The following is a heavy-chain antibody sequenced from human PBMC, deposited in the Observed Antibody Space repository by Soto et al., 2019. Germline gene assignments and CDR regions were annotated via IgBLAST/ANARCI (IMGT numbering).Heavy chain of an antibody. J-gene: IGHJ4*02. D-gene: IGHD4-17*01. Sequence: PGGSLRLSFAASGFTFSTYSMNWVRRAPGKGLEWVSYLSSSSSNIYYADSVKGRFTLSRDNSKNSLYLQMNSLRDEDTAAYFCARGIIYGDIAYYLDYWGQGSLVTVSS. CDR2: LSSSSSNI. CDR1: GFTFSTYS. CDR3: ARGIIYGDIAYYLDY. V-gene: IGHV3-48*02.